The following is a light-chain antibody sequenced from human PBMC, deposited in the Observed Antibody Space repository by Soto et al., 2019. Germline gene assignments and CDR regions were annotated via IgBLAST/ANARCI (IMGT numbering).Light chain of an antibody. CDR3: QQYRDSLGT. V-gene: IGKV3-20*01. CDR2: GAS. J-gene: IGKJ1*01. Sequence: EIVLTQSPGTLSLSPGERATLSCRASQSVISTYLAWYQQKPGQAPRLLICGASSRATGIPDRFSGSGSGTDFTLTLSRLEPEDFAVYYCQQYRDSLGTFGQGTKVEIK. CDR1: QSVISTY.